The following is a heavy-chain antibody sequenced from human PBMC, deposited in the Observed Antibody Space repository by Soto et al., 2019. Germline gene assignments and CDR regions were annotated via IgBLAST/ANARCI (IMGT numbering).Heavy chain of an antibody. V-gene: IGHV3-30-3*01. CDR1: GFTFSSYA. D-gene: IGHD3-10*01. Sequence: QVPLVESGGGVVQPGRSLRLSCAASGFTFSSYAMHWVRQAPGKGLEWVAVISYDGSNKYYADSVKGRFTISRDNSKNTLYLQMNSLRAEDTAVYYCARGLWFGGAGGMDVWGQGTTVTVSS. CDR3: ARGLWFGGAGGMDV. CDR2: ISYDGSNK. J-gene: IGHJ6*02.